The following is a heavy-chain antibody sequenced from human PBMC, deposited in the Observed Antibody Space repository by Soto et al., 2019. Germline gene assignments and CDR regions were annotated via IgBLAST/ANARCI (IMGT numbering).Heavy chain of an antibody. J-gene: IGHJ6*02. D-gene: IGHD1-7*01. Sequence: ASVKVSCKVSGHTLTELSMHWVRQAPGKGLEWMGSFDPEDGETIYTQTFQGRLTLTGDTSTDTAHMELSRLRSEDTAVYYCTTSLELPLGTDVWGQGTTVTVSS. V-gene: IGHV1-24*01. CDR2: FDPEDGET. CDR3: TTSLELPLGTDV. CDR1: GHTLTELS.